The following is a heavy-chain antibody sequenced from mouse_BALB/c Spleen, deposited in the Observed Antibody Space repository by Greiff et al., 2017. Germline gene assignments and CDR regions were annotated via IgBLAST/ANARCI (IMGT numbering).Heavy chain of an antibody. D-gene: IGHD1-1*01. V-gene: IGHV6-6*02. J-gene: IGHJ3*01. CDR1: GFTFSNYW. CDR3: TRQVTTVVPFAY. CDR2: IRLKSNNYAT. Sequence: EVQLQESGGGLVQPGGSMKLSCVASGFTFSNYWMNWVRQSPEKGLEWVAEIRLKSNNYATHYAESVKGRFTISRDDSKSSVYLQMNNLRAEDTGIYYCTRQVTTVVPFAYWGQGTLVTVSA.